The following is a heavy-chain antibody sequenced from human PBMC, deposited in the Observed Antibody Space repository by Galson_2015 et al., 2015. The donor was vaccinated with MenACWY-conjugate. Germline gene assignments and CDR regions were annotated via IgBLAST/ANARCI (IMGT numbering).Heavy chain of an antibody. CDR2: IYYSGST. Sequence: SETLSLTCTVSGGSISSSSYYWGWIRQPPGKGLEWIGSIYYSGSTYYNPSLKSRVTISVDTSKNQFSLKLSSVTAADTAVYYCARDRGKYQLLPNYYYYYGMDVWGQGTTVTVSS. V-gene: IGHV4-39*07. J-gene: IGHJ6*02. CDR1: GGSISSSSYY. D-gene: IGHD2-2*01. CDR3: ARDRGKYQLLPNYYYYYGMDV.